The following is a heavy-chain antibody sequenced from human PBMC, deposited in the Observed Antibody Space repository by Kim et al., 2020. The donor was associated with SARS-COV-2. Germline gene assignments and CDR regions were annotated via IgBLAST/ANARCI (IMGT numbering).Heavy chain of an antibody. J-gene: IGHJ6*02. D-gene: IGHD4-4*01. V-gene: IGHV3-30*01. CDR3: ARGNYDESVRLCDDYSGMDV. Sequence: GRFSISRDNSKSTLYLQMNSLRVEDTAVYYCARGNYDESVRLCDDYSGMDVWGQGTTVTVSS.